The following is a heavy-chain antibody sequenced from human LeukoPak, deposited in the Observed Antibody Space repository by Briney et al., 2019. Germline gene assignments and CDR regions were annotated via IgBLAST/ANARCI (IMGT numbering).Heavy chain of an antibody. Sequence: PGGSLRLSCAASGCTFSDYYMTWIRRAPGKGLEWVSYISSSSGFTKYADSVRGRFTISRDNAKNSLYLQMNTLRVDDTAVYYCARGSPPGDWGQGTLVTVSS. V-gene: IGHV3-11*05. D-gene: IGHD3-16*01. J-gene: IGHJ4*02. CDR1: GCTFSDYY. CDR2: ISSSSGFT. CDR3: ARGSPPGD.